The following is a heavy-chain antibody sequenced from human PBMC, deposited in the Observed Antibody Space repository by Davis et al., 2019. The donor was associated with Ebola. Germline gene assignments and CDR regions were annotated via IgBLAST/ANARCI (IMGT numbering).Heavy chain of an antibody. CDR1: GFTFSSYS. V-gene: IGHV3-53*01. D-gene: IGHD6-19*01. Sequence: GGSLRLSCAASGFTFSSYSMSWVRQAPGKGLEWVSVIYSGGSTYYADSVKGRFTISRDNSKNTLYLQMNSLRAEDTAVYYCASRIPVAWNYWGQGTLVTVSS. CDR2: IYSGGST. J-gene: IGHJ4*02. CDR3: ASRIPVAWNY.